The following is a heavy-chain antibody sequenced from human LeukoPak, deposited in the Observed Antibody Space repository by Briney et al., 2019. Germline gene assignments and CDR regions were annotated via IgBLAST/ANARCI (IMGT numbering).Heavy chain of an antibody. D-gene: IGHD3-9*01. J-gene: IGHJ4*02. CDR2: IYYSGST. V-gene: IGHV4-59*08. Sequence: PSETLSLTCTVSGGFISNYYWSWIRQPPGKGLEWIGYIYYSGSTNYNPSLKSRVTISVDTSKNQFSLKLSSVTAADTAVYYCARGYDILTGYYFDYWGQGTLVTVSS. CDR3: ARGYDILTGYYFDY. CDR1: GGFISNYY.